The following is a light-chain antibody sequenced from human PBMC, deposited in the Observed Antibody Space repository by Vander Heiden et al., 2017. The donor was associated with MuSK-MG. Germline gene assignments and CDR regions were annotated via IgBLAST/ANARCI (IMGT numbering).Light chain of an antibody. J-gene: IGLJ3*02. CDR3: QSYDNSLRTSV. CDR2: DNT. CDR1: SSNIGAGYD. V-gene: IGLV1-40*03. Sequence: QSLLTQPPSVSGAPGQSVTISCVGGSSNIGAGYDVYWYQQFPGTAPNPLIYDNTNRPSGVPDRFSGSRSGASASLAIAGLRAEDEAEYYCQSYDNSLRTSVFGGGSKLTVL.